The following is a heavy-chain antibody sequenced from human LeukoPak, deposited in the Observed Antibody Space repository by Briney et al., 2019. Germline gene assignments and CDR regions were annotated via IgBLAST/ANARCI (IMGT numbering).Heavy chain of an antibody. D-gene: IGHD4-17*01. J-gene: IGHJ3*02. CDR1: GFTLSIYN. Sequence: PGGALRLSCAASGFTLSIYNMNWVRQAPGKGLEWVSSISSSSSYIYYADSVKGRFTISRDNAKNSLYLQMNSLRAEDTAVYYCATVDYGAFDIWGQGTMVTVSS. CDR2: ISSSSSYI. V-gene: IGHV3-21*01. CDR3: ATVDYGAFDI.